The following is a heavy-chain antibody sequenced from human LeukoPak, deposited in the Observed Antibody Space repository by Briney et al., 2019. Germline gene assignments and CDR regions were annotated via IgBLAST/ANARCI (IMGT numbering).Heavy chain of an antibody. CDR3: ARGSMITFGGVIPHWFDP. J-gene: IGHJ5*02. CDR2: IYYSGST. D-gene: IGHD3-16*02. V-gene: IGHV4-30-4*08. CDR1: GGSISSGDYY. Sequence: PSETLSLTCTDSGGSISSGDYYWSWIRQPPGKGLEWTGYIYYSGSTYYNPSLKSRVTISVDTSKNQFSLKLSSVTAADTAVYYCARGSMITFGGVIPHWFDPWGQGTLVTVSS.